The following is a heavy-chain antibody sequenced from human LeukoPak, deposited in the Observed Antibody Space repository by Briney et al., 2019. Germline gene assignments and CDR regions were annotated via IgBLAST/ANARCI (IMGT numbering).Heavy chain of an antibody. CDR1: GLTFGRYS. CDR3: AGSDTIGYLPREWDYWYFDL. CDR2: ISSGSSYI. D-gene: IGHD3-22*01. J-gene: IGHJ2*01. V-gene: IGHV3-21*01. Sequence: PGGSLRLSCAASGLTFGRYSMNWVRQAPGKGLEWVSSISSGSSYIYYVDSVKGRFTVSRDNAKNSLYLQMNSLRAEDTAVYYCAGSDTIGYLPREWDYWYFDLWGRGTLVTVSS.